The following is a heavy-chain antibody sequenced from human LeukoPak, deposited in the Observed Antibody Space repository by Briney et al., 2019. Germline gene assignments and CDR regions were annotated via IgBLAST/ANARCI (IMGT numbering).Heavy chain of an antibody. J-gene: IGHJ4*02. Sequence: GGSLRLSCGASGFIFSNYDMTGVRQAPGEGLEWVSHISRSCSTIYYADSVTRRINISRDNAKKSLYLQINSLRAKDTAVSYCARDSANNFDYWGQGTLVTVSS. CDR3: ARDSANNFDY. D-gene: IGHD3-10*01. CDR2: ISRSCSTI. CDR1: GFIFSNYD. V-gene: IGHV3-48*03.